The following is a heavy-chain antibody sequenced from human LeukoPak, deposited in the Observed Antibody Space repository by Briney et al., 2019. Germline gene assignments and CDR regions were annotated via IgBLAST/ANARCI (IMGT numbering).Heavy chain of an antibody. V-gene: IGHV3-20*04. Sequence: GGSLRLSCAASGFTFSSYSMNWVRQAPGKGLEWVAGISLNGGATGYADSVKGRFTISRDNAKNSLYLQMNSLRAEDTALYYCVRSITMFQYWGQGTLVTVSS. D-gene: IGHD3-10*02. CDR1: GFTFSSYS. CDR2: ISLNGGAT. CDR3: VRSITMFQY. J-gene: IGHJ1*01.